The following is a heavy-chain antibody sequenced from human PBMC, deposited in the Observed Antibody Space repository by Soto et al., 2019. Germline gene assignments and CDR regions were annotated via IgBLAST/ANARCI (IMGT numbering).Heavy chain of an antibody. V-gene: IGHV1-2*02. Sequence: ASVTVSFKASGSTFPRQHRHLGRQAPGQGLEWMGWINPNSGGTNYAQKFQGRVTMTRDTSISTAYMELSRLRSDDTAVYYCASRSSSGWYYYRGQGTLVNVSA. J-gene: IGHJ4*02. D-gene: IGHD6-19*01. CDR2: INPNSGGT. CDR3: ASRSSSGWYYY. CDR1: GSTFPRQH.